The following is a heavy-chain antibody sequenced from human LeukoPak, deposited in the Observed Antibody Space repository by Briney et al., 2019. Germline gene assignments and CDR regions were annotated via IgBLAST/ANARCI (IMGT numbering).Heavy chain of an antibody. CDR2: INHSGST. D-gene: IGHD3-10*01. CDR3: ARGKSKGIDY. V-gene: IGHV4-39*07. J-gene: IGHJ4*02. CDR1: GGSISSGGYY. Sequence: SETLSLTCTVSGGSISSGGYYWSWIRQPPGKGLEWIGEINHSGSTNYNPSLKSRVTISVDTSKNQFSLKLSSVTAADTAVYYCARGKSKGIDYWGQGTLVTVSS.